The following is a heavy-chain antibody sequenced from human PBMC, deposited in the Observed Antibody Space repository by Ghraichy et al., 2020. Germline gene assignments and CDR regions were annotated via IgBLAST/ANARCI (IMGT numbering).Heavy chain of an antibody. V-gene: IGHV3-21*01. CDR1: EFTFSRYT. D-gene: IGHD5-18*01. CDR2: INYSSRFI. J-gene: IGHJ6*02. CDR3: ARDASLPGYSYGRPLYGMDV. Sequence: GESLNISCAASEFTFSRYTMNWVRQAPGKGLEWVSSINYSSRFIFYADSVKVRFTISRDNGKNSLYLQMNSLRAEDTAVYYCARDASLPGYSYGRPLYGMDVWGQGTTVTVSS.